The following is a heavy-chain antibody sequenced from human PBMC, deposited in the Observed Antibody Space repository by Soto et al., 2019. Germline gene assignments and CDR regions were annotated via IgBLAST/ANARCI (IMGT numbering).Heavy chain of an antibody. CDR2: VFHTGTT. CDR3: ARSAGWYAVHS. CDR1: GDSVSSPYY. Sequence: QVQLQESGPGLVKPSGTLSLTCGVSGDSVSSPYYWCWVRQPPGKGLEWIGEVFHTGTTSYNPSHRXXVTISMDKSINQCPLDLRSVTAADTAVYYCARSAGWYAVHSWGPGTLVSV. J-gene: IGHJ4*02. D-gene: IGHD3-3*01. V-gene: IGHV4-4*02.